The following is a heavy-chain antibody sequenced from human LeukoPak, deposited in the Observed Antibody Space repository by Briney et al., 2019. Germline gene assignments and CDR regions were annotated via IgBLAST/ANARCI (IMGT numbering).Heavy chain of an antibody. D-gene: IGHD6-19*01. Sequence: TFSCYAISWVRQAPGKGLEWVSAISGSGGSTYYAHSVKDRFTVPRDNTNKTLDLQMKSLRDEDTAVYYCVKDAIGGWDAFDIWGQGTMVTV. V-gene: IGHV3-23*01. J-gene: IGHJ3*02. CDR2: ISGSGGST. CDR1: TFSCYA. CDR3: VKDAIGGWDAFDI.